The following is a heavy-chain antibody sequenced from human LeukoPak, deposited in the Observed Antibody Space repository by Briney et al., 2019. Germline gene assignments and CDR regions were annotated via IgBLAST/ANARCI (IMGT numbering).Heavy chain of an antibody. CDR3: ASLAHFDGSTYYPDF. D-gene: IGHD3-22*01. CDR1: GYTFTDYY. V-gene: IGHV1-2*02. CDR2: MHPNSGGT. Sequence: PGASVKVSCKASGYTFTDYYLHWLRQAPGQGLEWMGWMHPNSGGTNYAQNFQGRVTMTRDTSITTAYMELSRLTSDDTAVHYCASLAHFDGSTYYPDFWGQGTLVTVSS. J-gene: IGHJ4*02.